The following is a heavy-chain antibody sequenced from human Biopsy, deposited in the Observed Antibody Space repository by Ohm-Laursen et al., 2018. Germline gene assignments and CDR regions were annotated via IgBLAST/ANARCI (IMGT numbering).Heavy chain of an antibody. CDR1: GDSVSSNRAA. J-gene: IGHJ4*02. D-gene: IGHD2-21*02. Sequence: SETLSLTWAISGDSVSSNRAAWNWIRQSPSRGLEWLGRTFYRAKWYTDFAVSVKSRITLTPDPSTNQFSLQLNSVTPDDTAVYYCARSGSDSLNYYFDFWGQGTLVTVSS. CDR2: TFYRAKWYT. CDR3: ARSGSDSLNYYFDF. V-gene: IGHV6-1*01.